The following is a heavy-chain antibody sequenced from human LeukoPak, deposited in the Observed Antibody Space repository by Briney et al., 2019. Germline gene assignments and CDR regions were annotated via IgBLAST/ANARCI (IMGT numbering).Heavy chain of an antibody. J-gene: IGHJ4*02. V-gene: IGHV4-61*01. CDR3: ARGTYYYDTSGYPD. D-gene: IGHD3-22*01. CDR2: VYYSGTT. Sequence: SETLSLTCTVSGGSVSSGNFYWSWIRQPPGKGLEWIGYVYYSGTTNYNPSLKSRVTISVDTSKNQFSLRLSSVTAADTAMYYCARGTYYYDTSGYPDWGLGTLATVSS. CDR1: GGSVSSGNFY.